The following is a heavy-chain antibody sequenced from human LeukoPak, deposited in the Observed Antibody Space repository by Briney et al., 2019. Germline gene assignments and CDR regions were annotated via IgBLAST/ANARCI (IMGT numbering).Heavy chain of an antibody. Sequence: GGSLRLSCAASGFTFSSYGMHWVRQAPGKGLEWVAVISHDGSKKYYADSVKGRFTISRDNSKNTLYLQMNSLRAEDTAVYYCAKDPYYYDRSRGPREGYFDYWGQGTLVTVSS. CDR1: GFTFSSYG. CDR2: ISHDGSKK. D-gene: IGHD3-22*01. J-gene: IGHJ4*02. CDR3: AKDPYYYDRSRGPREGYFDY. V-gene: IGHV3-30*18.